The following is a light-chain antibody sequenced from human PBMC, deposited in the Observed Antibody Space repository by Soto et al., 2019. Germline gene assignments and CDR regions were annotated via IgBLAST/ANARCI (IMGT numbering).Light chain of an antibody. CDR3: MQALQTPFT. V-gene: IGKV2-28*01. CDR2: LGS. CDR1: QSLLHSNGYNY. J-gene: IGKJ3*01. Sequence: DIVMTQSPLSLPVTPGESASISCRSSQSLLHSNGYNYLDWYLQKPGQSPQLLIYLGSNRASGVPDRFSGSGSGTDFTLKISRVEAEDVGVYYCMQALQTPFTCGPGTKVDIK.